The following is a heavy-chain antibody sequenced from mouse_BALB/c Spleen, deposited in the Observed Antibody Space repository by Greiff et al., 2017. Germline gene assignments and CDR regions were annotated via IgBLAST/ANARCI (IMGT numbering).Heavy chain of an antibody. D-gene: IGHD2-4*01. CDR3: ARGGDYDWFAY. J-gene: IGHJ3*01. V-gene: IGHV5-9-4*01. CDR1: GFTFSSYA. CDR2: ISSGGSYT. Sequence: EVKVVESGGGLVKPGRSLSLSCAASGFTFSSYAMSWVRQSPEKRLEWVAEISSGGSYTYYPDAVTGRFTISRDNAKNTLYLEMSSRRSEDTAMYYCARGGDYDWFAYWGQGTLVTVSA.